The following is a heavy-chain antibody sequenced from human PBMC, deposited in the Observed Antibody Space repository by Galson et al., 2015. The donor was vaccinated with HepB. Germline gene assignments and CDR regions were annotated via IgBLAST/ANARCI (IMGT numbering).Heavy chain of an antibody. V-gene: IGHV3-73*01. CDR1: GFTFSGSA. CDR3: TRHGRYFD. D-gene: IGHD3-9*01. J-gene: IGHJ4*02. CDR2: IRSKANSYAT. Sequence: SLRLSCAASGFTFSGSAMHWVRQASGKGLERVGRIRSKANSYATAYAASVKGRFTISRDDSKNTAYLQMNSLKTEDTAVYYCTRHGRYFDWGQGTLVTVSS.